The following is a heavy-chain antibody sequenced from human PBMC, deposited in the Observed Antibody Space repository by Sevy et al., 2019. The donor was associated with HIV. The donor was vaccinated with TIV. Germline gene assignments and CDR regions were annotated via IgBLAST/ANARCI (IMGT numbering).Heavy chain of an antibody. J-gene: IGHJ4*02. D-gene: IGHD3-3*01. Sequence: ASVKVSCKASGYTFTSYGISWVRQAPGQGLEWMGWISAYNGNTNYAQKLQGRVTMTTDTSTSTAYMELRSLGSDDTAVYYCARVRSFYDFWSGWHSVGYFDYWGQGTLVTVSS. CDR3: ARVRSFYDFWSGWHSVGYFDY. CDR2: ISAYNGNT. V-gene: IGHV1-18*01. CDR1: GYTFTSYG.